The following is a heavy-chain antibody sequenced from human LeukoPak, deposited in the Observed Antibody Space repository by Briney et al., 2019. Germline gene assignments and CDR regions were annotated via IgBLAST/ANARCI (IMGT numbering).Heavy chain of an antibody. D-gene: IGHD6-6*01. CDR2: ITGTGSST. CDR3: AKISSSPLY. CDR1: GFTFSFYS. V-gene: IGHV3-23*01. Sequence: GGSLRLSCAGSGFTFSFYSINWVRQAPGKGLEWVSGITGTGSSTYYADSVKGRFTISRDNSKNTLYLQMSGLRAEDTAIYYCAKISSSPLYWGQGTLVTVSS. J-gene: IGHJ4*02.